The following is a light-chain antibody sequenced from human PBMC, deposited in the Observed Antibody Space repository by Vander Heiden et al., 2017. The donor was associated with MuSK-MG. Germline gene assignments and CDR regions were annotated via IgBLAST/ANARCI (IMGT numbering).Light chain of an antibody. CDR1: PSKFGSYH. CDR2: DNN. V-gene: IGLV1-51*01. J-gene: IGLJ3*02. Sequence: QSVLTQPPSVSAAPGQKTSTSCSGSPSKFGSYHFTWYQKLPGTAPKLLIYDNNKRPSGIPDRFSGSKSGTSATLGITGLQTGDEADYYCATWDYSLSAVVFGGGTKLTVL. CDR3: ATWDYSLSAVV.